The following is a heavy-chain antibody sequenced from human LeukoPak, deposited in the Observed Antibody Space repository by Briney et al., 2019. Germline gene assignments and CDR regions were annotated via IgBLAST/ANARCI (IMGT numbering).Heavy chain of an antibody. Sequence: SETLSLTCAVYGGSFSGYYWSWIRQPPGKGLEWIGEINHSGSTNYNPSLKSRVTISVDTPKNQFSLKLSSVTAADTAVYYCARAGDSNYVDYWGQGTLVTVSS. CDR2: INHSGST. V-gene: IGHV4-34*01. J-gene: IGHJ4*02. CDR3: ARAGDSNYVDY. D-gene: IGHD3-16*01. CDR1: GGSFSGYY.